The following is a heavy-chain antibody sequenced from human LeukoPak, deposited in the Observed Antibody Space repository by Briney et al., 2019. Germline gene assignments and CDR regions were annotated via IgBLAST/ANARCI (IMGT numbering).Heavy chain of an antibody. CDR3: ARNRASGYGKSYYYYGMDV. CDR1: GGSFSGYY. V-gene: IGHV4-34*01. D-gene: IGHD5-12*01. Sequence: PSETLSLTCAVYGGSFSGYYWSWIRQPPGKGLEWIGEINHSGSTNYNPSLKSRVTISVDTSKNQFSLKLSSVTAADTAVYYCARNRASGYGKSYYYYGMDVWGQGTTVTVSS. J-gene: IGHJ6*02. CDR2: INHSGST.